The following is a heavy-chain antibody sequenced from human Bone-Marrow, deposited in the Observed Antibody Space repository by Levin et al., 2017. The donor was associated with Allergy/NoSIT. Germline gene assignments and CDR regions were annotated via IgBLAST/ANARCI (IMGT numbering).Heavy chain of an antibody. CDR3: STGAI. Sequence: PGGSLRLSCTTSGFTFGDYAMSWVRQAPGKGLEWVGIIRSKADGETTKYAASVKGRFTISRDDSKGIAHLQMNSLKTEDTAVYYCSTGAIWGKGTTVTVSS. V-gene: IGHV3-49*04. D-gene: IGHD3-10*01. CDR1: GFTFGDYA. CDR2: IRSKADGETT. J-gene: IGHJ6*04.